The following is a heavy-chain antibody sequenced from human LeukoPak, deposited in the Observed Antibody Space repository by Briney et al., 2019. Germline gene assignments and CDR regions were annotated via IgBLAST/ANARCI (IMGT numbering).Heavy chain of an antibody. CDR2: IIPILGIA. Sequence: AASVKVSCKASGGTFSSYAISWVRQAPGQGLEWMGRIIPILGIANYAQKFQGRVTITADKSTSTAYMELSSLRSEDTAVYYCARARTCCGGDCLAQPDDAFDIWGQGTMVTVSS. J-gene: IGHJ3*02. CDR1: GGTFSSYA. D-gene: IGHD2-21*02. V-gene: IGHV1-69*04. CDR3: ARARTCCGGDCLAQPDDAFDI.